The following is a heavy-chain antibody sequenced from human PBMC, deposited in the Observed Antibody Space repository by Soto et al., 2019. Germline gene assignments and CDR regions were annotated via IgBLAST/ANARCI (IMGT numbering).Heavy chain of an antibody. Sequence: GGSLRLSCTASGFTFGDYAMSWFRQAPGKGLEWVGFIRSKAYGGTTEYAASVKGRFTISRDDSKSIAYLQMNSLKTEDTAVYYCTREDTMVRGVKRRGNAFDIWGQGTMVTVSS. V-gene: IGHV3-49*03. CDR3: TREDTMVRGVKRRGNAFDI. D-gene: IGHD3-10*01. CDR1: GFTFGDYA. CDR2: IRSKAYGGTT. J-gene: IGHJ3*02.